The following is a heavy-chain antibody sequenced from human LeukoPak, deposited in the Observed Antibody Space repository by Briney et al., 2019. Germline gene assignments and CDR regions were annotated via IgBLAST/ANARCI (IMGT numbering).Heavy chain of an antibody. CDR2: ISAYNGNT. V-gene: IGHV1-18*01. J-gene: IGHJ2*01. CDR1: GYTFTSYG. CDR3: ARDEVAVAGNWYLDL. D-gene: IGHD6-19*01. Sequence: ASVKVSCKASGYTFTSYGISWVRQAPGQGLEWMGWISAYNGNTNYAQKLQGRVTMTTDTSTSTAYMELRSLRSDDTAVYYCARDEVAVAGNWYLDLWGRGTLVTVSS.